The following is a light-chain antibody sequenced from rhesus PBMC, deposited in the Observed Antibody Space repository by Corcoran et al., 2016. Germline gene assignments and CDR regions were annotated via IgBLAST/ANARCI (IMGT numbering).Light chain of an antibody. CDR2: KAS. Sequence: DIQMTQSPSSLSESVGDRVTITCRASQGISNNLAWYQQKPGKVPKLLIYKASTLQSGIPSRFSGSGSGTDFTLTLSSLQPEDFATYYCQHGYGISFSQGTKVEIK. CDR3: QHGYGIS. V-gene: IGKV1-25*01. CDR1: QGISNN. J-gene: IGKJ2*01.